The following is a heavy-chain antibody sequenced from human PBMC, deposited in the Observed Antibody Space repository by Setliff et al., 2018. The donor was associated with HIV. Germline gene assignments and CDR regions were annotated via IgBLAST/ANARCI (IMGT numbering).Heavy chain of an antibody. Sequence: ASVKVSCKASGYSFTQYAMHWVRQAPGQRLEWMGWINVGNGNTKYSQKFQGSVTITRDTSASTAYMELISLRSEDTAVYYCAREEYHDFWSGFSNWGQGTLVTVPQ. CDR2: INVGNGNT. D-gene: IGHD3-3*01. V-gene: IGHV1-3*01. CDR3: AREEYHDFWSGFSN. J-gene: IGHJ4*02. CDR1: GYSFTQYA.